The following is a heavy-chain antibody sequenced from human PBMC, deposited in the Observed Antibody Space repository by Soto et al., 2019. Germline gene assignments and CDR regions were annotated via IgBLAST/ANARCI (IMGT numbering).Heavy chain of an antibody. CDR2: ISYDGSNK. J-gene: IGHJ4*02. CDR1: GFTFSSYA. V-gene: IGHV3-30-3*01. CDR3: ARGRYCSSTSCYDLFDY. D-gene: IGHD2-2*01. Sequence: GGSLRLSCAASGFTFSSYAMHWVRQAPGKGLEWVAVISYDGSNKYYADSVKGRFTISRDNSKNTLYLQMNSLRAEETAVYYCARGRYCSSTSCYDLFDYWGQGTLVTVSS.